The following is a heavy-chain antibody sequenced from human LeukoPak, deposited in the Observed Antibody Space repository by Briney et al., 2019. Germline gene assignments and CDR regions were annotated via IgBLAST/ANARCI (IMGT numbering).Heavy chain of an antibody. V-gene: IGHV1-3*01. J-gene: IGHJ5*02. CDR3: ARHSPTVEFKRGGFDP. CDR2: INADNGNT. CDR1: GYTLTSYA. Sequence: ASVKVSCKASGYTLTSYAMHWVRQAPGQRLEWMGWINADNGNTKYSQKFQGRVTITRDTSASTAYMELRSLRSDDTAVYYCARHSPTVEFKRGGFDPWGQGTLVTVSS. D-gene: IGHD4-11*01.